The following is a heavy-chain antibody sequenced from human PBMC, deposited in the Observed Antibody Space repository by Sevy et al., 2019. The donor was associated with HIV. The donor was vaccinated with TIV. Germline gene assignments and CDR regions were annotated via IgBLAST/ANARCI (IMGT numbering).Heavy chain of an antibody. D-gene: IGHD4-17*01. CDR3: AKGDYGDYGGVDY. Sequence: GGSLRLSCAASGFTFSSYGMHWVRQAPGKGLEWVAVIPYDGSNKYYADSVKGRFTISRDNSKNTLYLQMNSLRAEDTAVYYCAKGDYGDYGGVDYWGQGTLVTVSS. CDR2: IPYDGSNK. V-gene: IGHV3-30*18. J-gene: IGHJ4*02. CDR1: GFTFSSYG.